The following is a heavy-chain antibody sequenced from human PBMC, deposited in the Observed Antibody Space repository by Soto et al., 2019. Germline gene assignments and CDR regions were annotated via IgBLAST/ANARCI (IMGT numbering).Heavy chain of an antibody. D-gene: IGHD3-3*01. Sequence: ASVKVSCKASGYTFTSYYINWVRQATGQGLEWMGWMNPNSGNTGYAQKFQGRVTMTRNTSISTAYMELSSLRSEDTAVYYCARGPFTIFGVVIRPYGMDVWRQGATVPVSS. V-gene: IGHV1-8*01. CDR1: GYTFTSYY. CDR2: MNPNSGNT. J-gene: IGHJ6*02. CDR3: ARGPFTIFGVVIRPYGMDV.